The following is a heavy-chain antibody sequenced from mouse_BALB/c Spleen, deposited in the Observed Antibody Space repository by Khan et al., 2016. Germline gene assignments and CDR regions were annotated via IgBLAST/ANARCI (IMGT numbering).Heavy chain of an antibody. CDR1: GYSITSDYA. CDR2: ISYSGRT. Sequence: EVQLQESGPGLVKPSQSLSLTCTVTGYSITSDYAWNWIRQFPGNKLEWMGYISYSGRTSYNPSLKSRISITRDTSKNQFFLQLNSVTTEDTATYYCARAAPRWYFDVWGAGTTVTVSS. J-gene: IGHJ1*01. CDR3: ARAAPRWYFDV. V-gene: IGHV3-2*02.